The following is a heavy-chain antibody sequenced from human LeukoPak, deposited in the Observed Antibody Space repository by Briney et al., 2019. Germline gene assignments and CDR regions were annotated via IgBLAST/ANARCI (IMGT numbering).Heavy chain of an antibody. CDR1: GYTLTELS. CDR2: FDPEDGET. CDR3: ATESFDLIFGVVNTFDY. J-gene: IGHJ4*02. Sequence: ASVKVSCKVSGYTLTELSMHWVRQAPGKGLEWMGGFDPEDGETIYAQKFQGRVTMTEDTSTDTAYMELSSLRSEDTAVYYCATESFDLIFGVVNTFDYWGQGTLVTVSS. V-gene: IGHV1-24*01. D-gene: IGHD3-3*01.